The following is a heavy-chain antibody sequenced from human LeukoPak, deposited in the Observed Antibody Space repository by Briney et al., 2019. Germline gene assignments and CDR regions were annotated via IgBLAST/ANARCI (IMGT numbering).Heavy chain of an antibody. V-gene: IGHV4-59*01. CDR2: VYYNGNT. D-gene: IGHD3-3*01. CDR1: GEPISSYY. Sequence: PSETLSLTCLVSGEPISSYYWSWIRQAPGRGPEYIGNVYYNGNTNYNPSLKSRVAISVDASKNQFSLKVDSVTTADTAVYYCARGDYDFWSGNWRFDTWGQGTLVTVSS. CDR3: ARGDYDFWSGNWRFDT. J-gene: IGHJ4*02.